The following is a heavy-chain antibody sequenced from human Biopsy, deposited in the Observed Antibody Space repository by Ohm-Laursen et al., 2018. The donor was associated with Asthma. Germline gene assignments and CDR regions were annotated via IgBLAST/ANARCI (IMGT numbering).Heavy chain of an antibody. V-gene: IGHV3-9*01. J-gene: IGHJ4*01. CDR1: GFSFDDCA. CDR3: AKSADYYDSTDYLYF. CDR2: ISWNSGNI. D-gene: IGHD3-22*01. Sequence: SSLRLSCAATGFSFDDCAMHWDRQAPGKGLEWVSSISWNSGNIDYAVSVKGRFTISRDNAKNSLYLQMQSLRPEDTAFYYCAKSADYYDSTDYLYFWGRGTLVTVSS.